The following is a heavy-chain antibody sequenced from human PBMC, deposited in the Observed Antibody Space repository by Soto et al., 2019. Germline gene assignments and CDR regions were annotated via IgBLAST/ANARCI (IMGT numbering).Heavy chain of an antibody. CDR3: ARATGYSSSWYVY. CDR2: ISYDGSNK. CDR1: GFTFSSYA. V-gene: IGHV3-30-3*01. J-gene: IGHJ4*02. Sequence: QVQLVESGGGVVQPGRSLRLSCAASGFTFSSYAMHWVRQAPGKGLEWVAVISYDGSNKYYADSVKGRFTISRDNSQNSLYLQMNSLRAEDTAVYYCARATGYSSSWYVYWGQGTLVTVSS. D-gene: IGHD6-13*01.